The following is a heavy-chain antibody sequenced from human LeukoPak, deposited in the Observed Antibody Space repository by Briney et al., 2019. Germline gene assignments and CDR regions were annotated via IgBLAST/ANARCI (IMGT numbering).Heavy chain of an antibody. V-gene: IGHV3-23*01. CDR2: ISGSGGST. D-gene: IGHD2-15*01. CDR1: GFTFSSYA. Sequence: GESLKISCAASGFTFSSYAMSWVRQAPGKGLEWVSAISGSGGSTYSADSVKGRFTISRDNSKNTLYLQMNSLRAEDTAVYYCAKALCSGGTCYRFDYWGQGTLVTVSS. J-gene: IGHJ4*02. CDR3: AKALCSGGTCYRFDY.